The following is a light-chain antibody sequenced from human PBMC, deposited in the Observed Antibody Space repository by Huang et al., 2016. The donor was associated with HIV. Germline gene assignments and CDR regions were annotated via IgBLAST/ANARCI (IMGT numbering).Light chain of an antibody. CDR3: QQRTNWPPGFT. V-gene: IGKV3-11*01. CDR1: QNVRKN. Sequence: EIVLTQSPATLSLSPGESATLSCRASQNVRKNLAWYKLKPGRAPRLLILDASSRATGIPARFSGSGSGTDCTLTISSLEPEDFAVDYCQQRTNWPPGFTFGPGTKVDIK. J-gene: IGKJ3*01. CDR2: DAS.